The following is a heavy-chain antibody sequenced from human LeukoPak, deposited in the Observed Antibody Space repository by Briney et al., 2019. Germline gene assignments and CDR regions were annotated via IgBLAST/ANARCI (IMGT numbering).Heavy chain of an antibody. Sequence: GGSLRLSCAASGFTFSSFWMSWVPQAPGKGLEWVANIKQDGSEKYYMDSVKGRFTISRDNGKNSLYLQMIRLRGEDTDVYYCARENYYGSGSYYGRNDAFDIWGQGTMVTVSS. J-gene: IGHJ3*02. D-gene: IGHD3-10*01. CDR1: GFTFSSFW. CDR2: IKQDGSEK. CDR3: ARENYYGSGSYYGRNDAFDI. V-gene: IGHV3-7*01.